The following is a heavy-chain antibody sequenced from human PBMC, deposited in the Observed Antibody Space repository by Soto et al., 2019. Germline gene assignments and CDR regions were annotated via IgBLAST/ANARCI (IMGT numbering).Heavy chain of an antibody. CDR3: ATDGGEQARFDH. CDR1: GYTFTSYG. D-gene: IGHD2-21*01. CDR2: ISAYNGNT. Sequence: QVQLVQSGAEVKKPGASVKVSCKASGYTFTSYGISWVRQAPGQGLEWMGWISAYNGNTNYAQKFQGRVTMTTDTSTSTADKALMSLLYDETAVYYCATDGGEQARFDHWGQGTLVTVSS. J-gene: IGHJ5*02. V-gene: IGHV1-18*01.